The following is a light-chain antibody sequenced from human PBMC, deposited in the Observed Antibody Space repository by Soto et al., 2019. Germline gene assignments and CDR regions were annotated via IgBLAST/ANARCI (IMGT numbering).Light chain of an antibody. CDR3: QSYDTSLGGLYV. Sequence: QSVLTQPPSVSGAPGQRVTISCTGSSSNIGAGYDVHWYQHLPGTAPKLLIYGNTNRPSGVPDRFSGSKSGTSASLAITGLQAEDEADYYCQSYDTSLGGLYVFGTGTQLTVL. J-gene: IGLJ1*01. CDR2: GNT. V-gene: IGLV1-40*01. CDR1: SSNIGAGYD.